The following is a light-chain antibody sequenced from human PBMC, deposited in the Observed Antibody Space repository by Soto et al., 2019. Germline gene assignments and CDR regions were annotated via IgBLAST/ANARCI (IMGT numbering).Light chain of an antibody. V-gene: IGKV3-20*01. CDR1: ESVSSN. CDR2: AAS. CDR3: QQYGSSVLT. Sequence: EIVVTQSPATLSVSPGERATLSCRASESVSSNLAWFQHKPGQAPRLLIYAASTKATGTPDRFSGSGSGTDFTLFISRLEPEDFAVYYCQQYGSSVLTFGGGTKVDIK. J-gene: IGKJ4*01.